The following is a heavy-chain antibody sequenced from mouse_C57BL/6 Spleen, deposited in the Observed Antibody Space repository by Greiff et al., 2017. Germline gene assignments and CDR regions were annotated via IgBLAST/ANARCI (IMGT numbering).Heavy chain of an antibody. CDR2: IYPGDGDT. Sequence: QVQLQQSGPELVKPGASVKISCKASGYAFSSSWMNWVKQRPGKGLEWIGRIYPGDGDTNYNGKYKGKATLTADKSSSTAYMQLSSLTSEDSAVYFCARFTTVVVPCAYCGQGTLVTVSA. CDR1: GYAFSSSW. V-gene: IGHV1-82*01. D-gene: IGHD1-1*01. CDR3: ARFTTVVVPCAY. J-gene: IGHJ3*01.